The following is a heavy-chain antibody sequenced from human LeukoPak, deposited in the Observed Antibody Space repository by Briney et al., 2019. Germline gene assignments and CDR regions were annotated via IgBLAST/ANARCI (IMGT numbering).Heavy chain of an antibody. D-gene: IGHD3-22*01. CDR3: ARARGYDGSDYYYGFFDY. V-gene: IGHV3-33*08. CDR2: IWFDGSKT. CDR1: GFTFSNYG. J-gene: IGHJ4*02. Sequence: PGGSLRLSCATSGFTFSNYGMHWVRQAPGKGLEWVAVIWFDGSKTYHADSVKGRFTISRDNSKNMLYLQMNSLRAEDTAVYYCARARGYDGSDYYYGFFDYWGQGTLVTVSS.